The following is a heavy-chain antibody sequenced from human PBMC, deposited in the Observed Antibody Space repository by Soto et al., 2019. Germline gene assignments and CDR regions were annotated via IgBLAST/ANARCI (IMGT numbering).Heavy chain of an antibody. Sequence: PSETLSLTCAVYGGSFSGYYWSWIRQPPGKGLEWIGEINHSGSTNYNPSLKSRVTISVDTSKNQFSLKLSSVTAADTAVYYCARVLRGYYYYGMDVWGQGTTVTVSS. CDR3: ARVLRGYYYYGMDV. J-gene: IGHJ6*02. V-gene: IGHV4-34*01. CDR2: INHSGST. D-gene: IGHD4-17*01. CDR1: GGSFSGYY.